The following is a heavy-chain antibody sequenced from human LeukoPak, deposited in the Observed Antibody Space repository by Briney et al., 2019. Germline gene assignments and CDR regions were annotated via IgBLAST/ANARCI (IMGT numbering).Heavy chain of an antibody. J-gene: IGHJ4*02. CDR3: ARDSGQQWLASRTFDY. CDR2: ITGSGGNI. Sequence: PRGSLRLSCAASGFTFSSYAMSSVRPAPGKGLRWVSTITGSGGNIYYADSLKGRFTISRDNSKNTLYLQMNSLRAEDTAVYYCARDSGQQWLASRTFDYWGQGTLVTVSS. V-gene: IGHV3-23*01. CDR1: GFTFSSYA. D-gene: IGHD6-19*01.